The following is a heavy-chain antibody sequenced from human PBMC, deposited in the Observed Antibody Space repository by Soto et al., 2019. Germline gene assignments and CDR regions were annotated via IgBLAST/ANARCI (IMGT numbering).Heavy chain of an antibody. Sequence: SETLSLTCTVSGGSISSSSYYWGWIRQPPGKGLEWIGSIYYSGSTYYNPSLKSRVTISVDTSKNQFSLKLSSVTAADTAVYYCARVKYYYDSTGYPNSRTFDIWGQGTMVTVSS. D-gene: IGHD3-22*01. CDR1: GGSISSSSYY. CDR3: ARVKYYYDSTGYPNSRTFDI. CDR2: IYYSGST. J-gene: IGHJ3*02. V-gene: IGHV4-39*01.